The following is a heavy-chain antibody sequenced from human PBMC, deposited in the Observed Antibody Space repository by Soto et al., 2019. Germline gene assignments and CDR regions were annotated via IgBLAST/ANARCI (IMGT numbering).Heavy chain of an antibody. Sequence: GGSLRLSCAASGFTFSTCAMNWVRQAPGKGLEWVSGISDSGVSSYYADSVKGRFTISRDNSKNTLHLQMNSLRAEDTAVYYCAKQGNGYNTDYWGQGTLVTVSS. CDR3: AKQGNGYNTDY. J-gene: IGHJ4*02. CDR2: ISDSGVSS. V-gene: IGHV3-23*01. CDR1: GFTFSTCA. D-gene: IGHD5-12*01.